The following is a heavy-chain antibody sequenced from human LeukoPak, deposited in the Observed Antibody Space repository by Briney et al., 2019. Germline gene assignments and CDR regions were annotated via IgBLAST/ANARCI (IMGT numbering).Heavy chain of an antibody. CDR3: AKGGCSSTTCYLANP. J-gene: IGHJ5*02. Sequence: PGRSLRLSCAASGFTFSSYGMDWVRQAPGKGLGWVAVISYDGTIRNYADSVKGRFTISRDNSKNTLYLQMNSLTAEDTALYYCAKGGCSSTTCYLANPWGQGTLVTVSS. V-gene: IGHV3-30*18. D-gene: IGHD2-2*01. CDR2: ISYDGTIR. CDR1: GFTFSSYG.